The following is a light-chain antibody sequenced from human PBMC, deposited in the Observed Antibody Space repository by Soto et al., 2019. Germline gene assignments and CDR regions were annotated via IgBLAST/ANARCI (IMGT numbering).Light chain of an antibody. V-gene: IGKV3-20*01. J-gene: IGKJ1*01. Sequence: EMVLTQSPGTLSLSPGERATLSCRASQTINSNYLAWYQQKPGQAPRLLIYGASSRDTGIPDRFSGSGSGTDFTLTISTLEPEDFAVYYCQQYGSSPQTFGQGTKVEIK. CDR1: QTINSNY. CDR2: GAS. CDR3: QQYGSSPQT.